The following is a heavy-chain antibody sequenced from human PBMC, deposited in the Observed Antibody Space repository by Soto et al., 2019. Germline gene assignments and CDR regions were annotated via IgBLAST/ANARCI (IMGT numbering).Heavy chain of an antibody. J-gene: IGHJ3*02. CDR2: IYYSGST. D-gene: IGHD2-15*01. Sequence: QVQLQESGPGLVKPSQTLSLTCTVSGGSISSGGYYWSWIRQHPGKGLEWIGYIYYSGSTYYNPSLKSRVTISVDTSRNQFSLKLSSVTAADTAVYYCVVGAATQVHAFDIWGQGTMVTVSS. V-gene: IGHV4-31*03. CDR3: VVGAATQVHAFDI. CDR1: GGSISSGGYY.